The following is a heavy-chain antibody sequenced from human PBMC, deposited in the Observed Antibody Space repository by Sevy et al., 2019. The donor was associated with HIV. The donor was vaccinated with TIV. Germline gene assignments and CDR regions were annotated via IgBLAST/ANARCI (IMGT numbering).Heavy chain of an antibody. CDR2: INYSGIA. CDR3: VGPKLTYINGWHYLDY. J-gene: IGHJ4*02. D-gene: IGHD6-19*01. Sequence: SETLSLTCTVSGASISSSGYYWGWIRQPPGKGLEWISSINYSGIAFYNPSLKSRVTISADTSNNQFSLRLSSVTAADSSIYFCVGPKLTYINGWHYLDYWGQGTVVTVSS. V-gene: IGHV4-39*01. CDR1: GASISSSGYY.